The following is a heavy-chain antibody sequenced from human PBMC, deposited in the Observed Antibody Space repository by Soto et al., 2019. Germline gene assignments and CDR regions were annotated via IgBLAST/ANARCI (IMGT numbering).Heavy chain of an antibody. CDR1: GGSISSYY. Sequence: SETLSLTCTVSGGSISSYYWSWIRQPPGKGLEWIGYIYYSGSTNYNPSLKSRVTISVDTSKNQFSLKLSSVTAADTAVYYCAREVDYYDISGYSHSVYDYWGQGTLVTVSS. V-gene: IGHV4-59*01. J-gene: IGHJ4*02. CDR2: IYYSGST. D-gene: IGHD3-22*01. CDR3: AREVDYYDISGYSHSVYDY.